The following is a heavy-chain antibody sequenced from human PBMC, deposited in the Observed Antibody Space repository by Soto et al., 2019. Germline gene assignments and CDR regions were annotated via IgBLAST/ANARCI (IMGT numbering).Heavy chain of an antibody. CDR2: IYYSGST. D-gene: IGHD6-13*01. J-gene: IGHJ6*02. Sequence: PSETLSLTCTVSGGSISSYYWSWIRQPPGKGLEWIGYIYYSGSTNYNPSLKSRVTISVDTSKNQFSLKLSSVTAADTAVYYCARETSLGVAAAGSYYYGMDVWGQGTTVTVSS. V-gene: IGHV4-59*01. CDR3: ARETSLGVAAAGSYYYGMDV. CDR1: GGSISSYY.